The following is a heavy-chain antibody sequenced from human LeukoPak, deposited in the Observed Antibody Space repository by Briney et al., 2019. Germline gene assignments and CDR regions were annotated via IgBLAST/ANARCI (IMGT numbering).Heavy chain of an antibody. D-gene: IGHD3-10*01. CDR3: ASFNFGSGSHDH. CDR1: GLIFSTYW. CDR2: IKKDGSEQ. V-gene: IGHV3-7*02. J-gene: IGHJ4*02. Sequence: GGSLRLSCAASGLIFSTYWMSWVRQAPGKGLEWVANIKKDGSEQYYVDSVMGRFTISRDNAKKSLYLQMDSLRAEDTAVFYCASFNFGSGSHDHWGQGTLVSVSS.